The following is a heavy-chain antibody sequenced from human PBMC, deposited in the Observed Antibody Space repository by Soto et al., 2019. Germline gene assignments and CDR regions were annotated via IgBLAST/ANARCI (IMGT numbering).Heavy chain of an antibody. CDR3: ARDPSHGRPAAIFWFDP. CDR2: ISAYNGNT. CDR1: GYTFTSYG. V-gene: IGHV1-18*01. J-gene: IGHJ5*02. Sequence: ASVKVSCKASGYTFTSYGISWVRQAPGQGLEWMGWISAYNGNTNYAQKLQGRVTMTTDTSTSTAYMELRSLRSDDTAVYYCARDPSHGRPAAIFWFDPWGHGTLVTVSS. D-gene: IGHD2-2*01.